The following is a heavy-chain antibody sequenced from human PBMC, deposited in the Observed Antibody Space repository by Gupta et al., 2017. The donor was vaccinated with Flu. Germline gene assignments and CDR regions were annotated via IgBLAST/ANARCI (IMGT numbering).Heavy chain of an antibody. CDR3: ARDWIPIDDDGSGSSNWFDP. J-gene: IGHJ5*02. Sequence: EVQLVASGAGLVKPGGALRPSCAAYVSTFRSYTMNWVRQAPGKGLEWVSSISSSSSYIDYADSVKGRYTIARDNAKNSLYLQMNSLRAEDTAVYYCARDWIPIDDDGSGSSNWFDPWGQVTLVTVSS. V-gene: IGHV3-21*01. CDR2: ISSSSSYI. D-gene: IGHD3-10*01. CDR1: VSTFRSYT.